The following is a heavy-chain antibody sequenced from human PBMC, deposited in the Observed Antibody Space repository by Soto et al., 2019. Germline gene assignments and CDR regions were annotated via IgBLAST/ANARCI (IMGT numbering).Heavy chain of an antibody. J-gene: IGHJ4*02. D-gene: IGHD3-3*01. CDR3: ARTRISIFGVVTPRYYFDY. Sequence: SDTLSLTCADYGGSFTDYYWSWMRQPPGKGLEWTGEINHSGSTNYNPSLKSRVTMPVDTSKNQFSLKLTSVTAADTAVYYCARTRISIFGVVTPRYYFDYWGQGTLVTVSS. CDR1: GGSFTDYY. CDR2: INHSGST. V-gene: IGHV4-34*01.